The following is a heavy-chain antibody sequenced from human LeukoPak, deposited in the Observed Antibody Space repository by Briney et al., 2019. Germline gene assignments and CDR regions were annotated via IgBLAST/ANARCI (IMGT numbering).Heavy chain of an antibody. CDR3: AREGYSSGWYYFDY. Sequence: SVKVSCKASGYTFTAFSMHWVRQAPGQGLEWMGGIIPIFGTANYAQKFQGRVTITADKSTSTAYMELSSLRSEDTAVYYCAREGYSSGWYYFDYWGQGTLVTVSS. V-gene: IGHV1-69*06. CDR2: IIPIFGTA. J-gene: IGHJ4*02. CDR1: GYTFTAFS. D-gene: IGHD6-19*01.